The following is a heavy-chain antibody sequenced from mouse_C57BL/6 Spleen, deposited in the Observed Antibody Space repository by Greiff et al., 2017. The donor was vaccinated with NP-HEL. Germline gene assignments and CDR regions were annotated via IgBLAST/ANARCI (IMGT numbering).Heavy chain of an antibody. CDR2: IYPGSGNT. D-gene: IGHD2-3*01. CDR1: GYTFTDYY. J-gene: IGHJ3*01. CDR3: ARDYDGYYGY. Sequence: QVQLQQSGAELVRPGASVKLSCTASGYTFTDYYINWVKQRPGQGLEWIARIYPGSGNTYYNEKFKGKATLTAEKSSSTAYMQLSSLTSEDSAVYFCARDYDGYYGYWGQGTLVTVSA. V-gene: IGHV1-76*01.